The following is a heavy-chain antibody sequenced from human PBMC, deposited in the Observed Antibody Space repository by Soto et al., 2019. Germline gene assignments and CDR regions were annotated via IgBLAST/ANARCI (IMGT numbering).Heavy chain of an antibody. D-gene: IGHD1-1*01. CDR2: ISPKSGGT. V-gene: IGHV1-2*02. Sequence: QVKLVQSGAEVQKPGTSVKVSCQASGYTFSDYSLHWLRQAPGQGLEWMGWISPKSGGTHYAPKFEGRVNLTTDTSISTAFMELSRLTSDDTAVYYCARGPRTQLLFPNVDWGQGTLVTVSS. CDR3: ARGPRTQLLFPNVD. J-gene: IGHJ4*02. CDR1: GYTFSDYS.